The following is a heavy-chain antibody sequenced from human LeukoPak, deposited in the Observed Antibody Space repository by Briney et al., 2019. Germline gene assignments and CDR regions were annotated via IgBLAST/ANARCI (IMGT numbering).Heavy chain of an antibody. CDR3: ARDRGDYGDYKKDY. Sequence: PGASVKVSCKASGYTFTGYYMHWVRQAPGQGLEWMGWINPNSGGTNYAQKFQGRVTTTRDTSISTAYMELSRLRSDDTAVYYCARDRGDYGDYKKDYWGQGALVTVSS. D-gene: IGHD4-17*01. CDR2: INPNSGGT. V-gene: IGHV1-2*02. J-gene: IGHJ4*02. CDR1: GYTFTGYY.